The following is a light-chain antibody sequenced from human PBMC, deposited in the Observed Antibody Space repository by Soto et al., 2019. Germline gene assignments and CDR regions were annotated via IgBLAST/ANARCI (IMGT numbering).Light chain of an antibody. CDR2: GAS. CDR1: QSVSSN. V-gene: IGKV3-15*01. CDR3: HQYNNWPFT. J-gene: IGKJ3*01. Sequence: EIVMTQSPATLSVSPGERATLSRRASQSVSSNLAWYQQKPGQAPRLLIYGASTRATGIPARFSGSGSGTEFTLTISSLQSGDFAVYYCHQYNNWPFTFGPGTKVDIK.